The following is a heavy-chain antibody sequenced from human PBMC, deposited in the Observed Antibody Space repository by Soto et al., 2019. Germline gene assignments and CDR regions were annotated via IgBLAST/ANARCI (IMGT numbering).Heavy chain of an antibody. D-gene: IGHD3-9*01. Sequence: GASVKVSCKASGYTFTSYGISWVRQAPGQGLEWMGWISAYNGNTNYAQKLQGRVTMTTDTSTSTAYMELRSLRSDDTAVYYCARTHSAILTGYGPADYWGQGTLVTVSS. CDR2: ISAYNGNT. V-gene: IGHV1-18*01. J-gene: IGHJ4*02. CDR1: GYTFTSYG. CDR3: ARTHSAILTGYGPADY.